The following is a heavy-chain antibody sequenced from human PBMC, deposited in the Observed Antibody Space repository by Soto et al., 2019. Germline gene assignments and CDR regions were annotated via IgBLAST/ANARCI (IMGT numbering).Heavy chain of an antibody. Sequence: QVQLVQSGAEVKKPGSSVKVSCKASGGTFSSYTISWVRQAPGQGLEWMGRIIPILGIANYAQKFQGRVTITADKATSTDYMELSSLRSEDTAVYYCARFRGSYGMDVWGQGTTVTVSS. D-gene: IGHD3-10*01. V-gene: IGHV1-69*02. J-gene: IGHJ6*02. CDR2: IIPILGIA. CDR3: ARFRGSYGMDV. CDR1: GGTFSSYT.